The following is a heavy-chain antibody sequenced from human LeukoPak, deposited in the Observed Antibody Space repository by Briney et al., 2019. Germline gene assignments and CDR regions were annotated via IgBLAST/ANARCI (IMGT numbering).Heavy chain of an antibody. CDR1: GFTFSSYR. CDR3: ATGTEETTVVTPCY. D-gene: IGHD4-23*01. Sequence: PGGSLRLSCAASGFTFSSYRMNWVRQAPGKGLEWVSYISSSSSTIYYADSVKGRFTISRDNAKNSLYLQMNSLRAEDTAVYYCATGTEETTVVTPCYWGQGTLVTVSS. CDR2: ISSSSSTI. J-gene: IGHJ4*02. V-gene: IGHV3-48*01.